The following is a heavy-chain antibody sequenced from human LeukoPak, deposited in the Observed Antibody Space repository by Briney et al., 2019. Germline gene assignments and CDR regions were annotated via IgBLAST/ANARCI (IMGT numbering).Heavy chain of an antibody. CDR3: AKADTLTNHFYYYGMDV. CDR2: ISYDGSNK. Sequence: GSLRLSCAASGFTFSSYGMHWVRQAPGKGLEWVAVISYDGSNKYYADSVEGRFTISRDNSKNTLYLQMNSLRAEDTAVYYCAKADTLTNHFYYYGMDVWGQGTTVTVSS. J-gene: IGHJ6*02. V-gene: IGHV3-30*18. D-gene: IGHD4/OR15-4a*01. CDR1: GFTFSSYG.